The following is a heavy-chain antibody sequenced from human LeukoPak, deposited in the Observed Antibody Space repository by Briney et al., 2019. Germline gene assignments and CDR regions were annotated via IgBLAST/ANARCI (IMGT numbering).Heavy chain of an antibody. CDR1: GGSISSYY. V-gene: IGHV4-59*08. J-gene: IGHJ4*02. D-gene: IGHD4-4*01. Sequence: PSETLSLTCTVSGGSISSYYWGWIRQPPGKGLEWIGYIYYSGSTNYNPSLKSRVTISVDTSKNQFSLKLSSVTAADTAVYYCARQGGKSRVTILDYWGQGTLVTVSS. CDR2: IYYSGST. CDR3: ARQGGKSRVTILDY.